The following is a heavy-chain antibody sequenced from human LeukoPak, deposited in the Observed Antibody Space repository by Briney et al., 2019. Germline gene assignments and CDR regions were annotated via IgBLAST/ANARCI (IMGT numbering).Heavy chain of an antibody. CDR2: IYSGGST. D-gene: IGHD5-24*01. CDR3: ARRSRWLQTGRGSDY. CDR1: GFTFSSYG. J-gene: IGHJ4*02. Sequence: GGSLRLSCAASGFTFSSYGMHWVRQAPGKGLEWVSVIYSGGSTYYADSVKGRFTISRDNSKNTLYLQMNSLRAEDTAVYYCARRSRWLQTGRGSDYWGQGTLVTVSS. V-gene: IGHV3-NL1*01.